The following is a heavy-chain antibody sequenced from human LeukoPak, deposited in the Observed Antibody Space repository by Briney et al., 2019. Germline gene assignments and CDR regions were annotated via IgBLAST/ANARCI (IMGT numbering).Heavy chain of an antibody. CDR3: ARGGPDFWSGYYTGSEYYYYYYMDV. J-gene: IGHJ6*03. D-gene: IGHD3-3*01. CDR1: GGTFSSYT. Sequence: SVKVSCKASGGTFSSYTISWVRQAPGQGLEWMGRIIPILGIANYAQKFQGRVTIAADKSPSTAYMELSSLRSEDTTVYYCARGGPDFWSGYYTGSEYYYYYYMDVWGKGATVTVSS. V-gene: IGHV1-69*02. CDR2: IIPILGIA.